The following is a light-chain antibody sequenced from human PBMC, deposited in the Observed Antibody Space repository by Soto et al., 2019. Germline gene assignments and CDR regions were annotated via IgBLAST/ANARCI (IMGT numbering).Light chain of an antibody. CDR2: DVI. CDR3: CSYAGSCTQV. V-gene: IGLV2-11*01. Sequence: QSVLTQPRSVSGSPGQSVTISCTGTSSDIVGYNYVSWYQQHPGKAPKLMIYDVIKRPSGVPDRFSGSKSGNTASLTIYGLQAEDEADYYCCSYAGSCTQVFGTGTKV. J-gene: IGLJ1*01. CDR1: SSDIVGYNY.